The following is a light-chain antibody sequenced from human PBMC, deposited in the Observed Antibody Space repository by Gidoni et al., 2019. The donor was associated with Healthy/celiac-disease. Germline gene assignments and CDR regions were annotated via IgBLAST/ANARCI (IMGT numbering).Light chain of an antibody. CDR3: QVWDSSSDHRVV. Sequence: SYVLTQPPPVSVAPGQTARITCGGNNIGSKSVHWYQQKPGQAPVMVVYDDSDRPSGTPERFSGSNSGNTATLTISRVEAGDEADYYCQVWDSSSDHRVVFGGGTKLTVL. CDR1: NIGSKS. CDR2: DDS. J-gene: IGLJ2*01. V-gene: IGLV3-21*02.